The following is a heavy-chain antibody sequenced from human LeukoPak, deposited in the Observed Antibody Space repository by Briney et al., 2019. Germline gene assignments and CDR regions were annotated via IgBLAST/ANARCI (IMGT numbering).Heavy chain of an antibody. Sequence: SETLSLTCTVSGGSISSSSYYWGWIRQPPGKGLEWIGSIYYSGSTYYNPSLKSRVTISVDTSKNQFSLKLRSVTAADTAVYYCARGVSSGYLFYFDYWGQGTLVTVSS. CDR1: GGSISSSSYY. V-gene: IGHV4-39*01. J-gene: IGHJ4*02. CDR2: IYYSGST. CDR3: ARGVSSGYLFYFDY. D-gene: IGHD3-22*01.